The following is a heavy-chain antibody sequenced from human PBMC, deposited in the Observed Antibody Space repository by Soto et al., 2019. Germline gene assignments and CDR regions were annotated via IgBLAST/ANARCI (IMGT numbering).Heavy chain of an antibody. V-gene: IGHV1-69*01. CDR2: IIAIFGTA. CDR3: ARDAAPDSIVYRSGWYRFDY. J-gene: IGHJ4*02. CDR1: GGTFSSYA. Sequence: QVQLVQSGAEVKKPGSSVKVSCKASGGTFSSYAISWVRQAPGQGLEWMGGIIAIFGTANYAQKFQGRVTITADESTSKAYMKVSSLRSEDTAVYYCARDAAPDSIVYRSGWYRFDYWGQGTLVTVSS. D-gene: IGHD6-19*01.